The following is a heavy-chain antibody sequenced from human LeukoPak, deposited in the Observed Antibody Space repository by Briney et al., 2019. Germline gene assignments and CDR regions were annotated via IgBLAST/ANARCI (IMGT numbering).Heavy chain of an antibody. CDR1: GFNFDDYA. CDR3: ANDIGIFGTGPFDY. D-gene: IGHD3-3*02. CDR2: ISWNSGSI. Sequence: PGGSLRLSCAASGFNFDDYAMHWVRQAPGKGLEWLSSISWNSGSIVYADSVKGRFTISRDNAKNSLSLQMHSLRPEDTAFYYCANDIGIFGTGPFDYWGQGTLVTVSS. J-gene: IGHJ4*02. V-gene: IGHV3-9*01.